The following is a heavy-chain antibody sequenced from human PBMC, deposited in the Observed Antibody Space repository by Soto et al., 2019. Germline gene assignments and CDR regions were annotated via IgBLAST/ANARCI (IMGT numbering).Heavy chain of an antibody. CDR1: GFTFSYYE. CDR3: ARDTGRASADL. D-gene: IGHD6-13*01. J-gene: IGHJ5*02. V-gene: IGHV3-48*03. CDR2: ISHTDRLT. Sequence: EVQLAESGGDLVQPGGSLRLSCVGSGFTFSYYEVNWVRQAPGKGLERVAFISHTDRLTHYPDSVKGRFTISRDNAQNSLYLEMTSLRVEDTGVYYCARDTGRASADLWGQGTLVTVSS.